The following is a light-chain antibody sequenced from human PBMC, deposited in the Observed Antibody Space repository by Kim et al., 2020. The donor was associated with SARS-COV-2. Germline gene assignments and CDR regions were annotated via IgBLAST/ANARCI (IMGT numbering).Light chain of an antibody. CDR1: QSIGNW. V-gene: IGKV1-12*01. J-gene: IGKJ1*01. Sequence: ASVGDKVTISCRASQSIGNWLAWYQQKPGKAPKLLIYVASTLHSGVPSRFSGSGSGTDFTLTISSLQPEDFATYYCQQANSFPRTFGQGTKVDIK. CDR2: VAS. CDR3: QQANSFPRT.